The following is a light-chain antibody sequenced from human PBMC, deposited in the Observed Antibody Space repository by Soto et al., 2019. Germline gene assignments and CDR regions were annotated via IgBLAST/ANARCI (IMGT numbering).Light chain of an antibody. CDR1: QSVSSSD. J-gene: IGKJ1*01. V-gene: IGKV3-20*01. CDR3: QRHGAT. Sequence: EIVLTQSPGTPSLSPGERATLSCRASQSVSSSDLAWYQQKPGQAPRLLIYGASSRATGIPDRFSGSGSGTDFTLTISGLEPEDSAAYYCQRHGATFGQGTKVDIK. CDR2: GAS.